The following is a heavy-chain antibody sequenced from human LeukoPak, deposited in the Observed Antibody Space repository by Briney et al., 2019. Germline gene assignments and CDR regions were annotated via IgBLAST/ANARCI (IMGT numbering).Heavy chain of an antibody. V-gene: IGHV4-59*01. Sequence: PSETLSLTCTVSDASISSYYWSWIRQPPGKGLEWIGYIYYSGSTKYNPSLKSRVTISVDTSKNQFSLRLSSVTAADTAVYYCARVLLGGSYYSYYFDYWGQGTLVTVSS. CDR1: DASISSYY. CDR3: ARVLLGGSYYSYYFDY. CDR2: IYYSGST. D-gene: IGHD1-26*01. J-gene: IGHJ4*02.